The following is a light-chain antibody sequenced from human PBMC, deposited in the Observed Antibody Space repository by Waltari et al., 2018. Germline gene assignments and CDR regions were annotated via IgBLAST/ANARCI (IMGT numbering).Light chain of an antibody. CDR2: GNN. J-gene: IGLJ2*01. V-gene: IGLV1-40*01. CDR1: GSNIGAGYD. CDR3: QSYDSSLSGNVV. Sequence: QSVLTQPPSVSGAPGQRVTISCTGSGSNIGAGYDVHWYQLLPGTAPKLLIYGNNNRPSGVPDRFSGSKSGTSASLAITGLQAEDETDYYCQSYDSSLSGNVVFGGGTKLTVL.